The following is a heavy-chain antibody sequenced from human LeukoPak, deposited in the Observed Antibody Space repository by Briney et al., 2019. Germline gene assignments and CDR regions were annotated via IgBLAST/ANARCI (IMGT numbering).Heavy chain of an antibody. CDR3: AKDSSSGWHKYFQH. D-gene: IGHD6-19*01. J-gene: IGHJ1*01. V-gene: IGHV3-53*01. Sequence: GGSLRLSCAASGFTVSSNYMSWVRQAPGKGLEWVSVIYSGGSTYYADSVKGRFTISRDNSKNTLYLQMNSLRAEDTAVYYCAKDSSSGWHKYFQHWGQGTLVTVSS. CDR1: GFTVSSNY. CDR2: IYSGGST.